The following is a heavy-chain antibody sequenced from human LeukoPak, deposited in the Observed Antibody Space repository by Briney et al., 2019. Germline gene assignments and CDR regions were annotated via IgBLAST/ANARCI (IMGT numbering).Heavy chain of an antibody. J-gene: IGHJ6*03. CDR1: GFTFSSYA. CDR3: AKTGTVTTFPYYYYYVDV. V-gene: IGHV3-23*01. CDR2: FSGSGGDT. D-gene: IGHD4-17*01. Sequence: GGSLRLSCAASGFTFSSYAMSWVRQAPGKGLEWVSAFSGSGGDTYYADSVKGRFTISRDNSKNTLYLQMNSLRAEDTAVYYCAKTGTVTTFPYYYYYVDVWGKGTTVTISS.